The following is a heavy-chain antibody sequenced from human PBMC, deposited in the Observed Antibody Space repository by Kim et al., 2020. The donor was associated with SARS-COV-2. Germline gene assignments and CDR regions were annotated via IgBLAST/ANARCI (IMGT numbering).Heavy chain of an antibody. D-gene: IGHD3-16*01. J-gene: IGHJ3*02. CDR3: ARGESRRPGGFDI. CDR1: GGSISTYY. V-gene: IGHV4-59*08. Sequence: SETLSLTCTVSGGSISTYYWSWVRQPPGKGLEWIAYINYSGSTNYNPSLRSRVTISVDTTKNQFSLKLSSVTAADTAVYYCARGESRRPGGFDIWVEGS. CDR2: INYSGST.